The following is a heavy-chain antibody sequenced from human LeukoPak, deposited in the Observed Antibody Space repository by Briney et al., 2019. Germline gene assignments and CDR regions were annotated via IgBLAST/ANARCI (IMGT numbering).Heavy chain of an antibody. CDR3: VRDWEGFNFDI. CDR2: IHNTGST. V-gene: IGHV4-59*02. Sequence: PSETLSLTCTVSGGSVGSYYWSWIRQPPGEGLEWIAYIHNTGSTNYNPSLKSRVTISLDTSKNEFSLKLTSVTAADTAVYYCVRDWEGFNFDIWGQGTMVTVSS. CDR1: GGSVGSYY. D-gene: IGHD1-26*01. J-gene: IGHJ3*02.